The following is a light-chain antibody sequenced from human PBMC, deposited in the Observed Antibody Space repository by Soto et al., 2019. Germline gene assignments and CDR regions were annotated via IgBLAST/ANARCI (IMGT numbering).Light chain of an antibody. CDR3: TSYTSSISMV. Sequence: QAVVTQPASVSGSPGQSITISCTGSTSDVGGYKYVSWYQQHPGRAPKLIIYEVNNRPSGVSNRFSGSKSGNTASLIISGLQADDEADYYCTSYTSSISMVFGGGTKLTVL. CDR1: TSDVGGYKY. V-gene: IGLV2-14*01. CDR2: EVN. J-gene: IGLJ2*01.